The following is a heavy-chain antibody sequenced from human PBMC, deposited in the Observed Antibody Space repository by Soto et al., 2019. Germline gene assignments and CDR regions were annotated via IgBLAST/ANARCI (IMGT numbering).Heavy chain of an antibody. CDR1: GGSFSGYY. Sequence: SETLSLTCAVYGGSFSGYYWSWIRQPPGKGLEWIGYIYYSGSTNYNPSLKGRVTISVDTSKNQFSLKLSSVTAADTAVYYCARRGAAVAGNDYYYYMDVWGKGTTVTVSS. CDR3: ARRGAAVAGNDYYYYMDV. D-gene: IGHD6-19*01. J-gene: IGHJ6*03. CDR2: IYYSGST. V-gene: IGHV4-34*01.